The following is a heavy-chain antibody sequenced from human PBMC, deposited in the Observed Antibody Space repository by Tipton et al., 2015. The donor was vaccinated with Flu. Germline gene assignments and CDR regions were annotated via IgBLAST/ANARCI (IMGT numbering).Heavy chain of an antibody. CDR2: IKSKTDGGTT. Sequence: SLRLSCAASGFTFSSYAMSWVRQAPGKGLEWVGRIKSKTDGGTTDYAAPVKGRFTISRDDSKNTLYLQMNSLKTEDTAVYYCTTEAFSIVVVPAAHWGQGTLVTVSS. CDR1: GFTFSSYA. CDR3: TTEAFSIVVVPAAH. V-gene: IGHV3-15*01. J-gene: IGHJ4*02. D-gene: IGHD2-2*01.